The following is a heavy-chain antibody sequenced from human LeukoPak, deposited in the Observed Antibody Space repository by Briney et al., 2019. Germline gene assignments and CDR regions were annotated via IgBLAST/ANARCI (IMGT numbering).Heavy chain of an antibody. Sequence: QSGGSLRLSCAASGFTFSIYGMNWVRQAPGKGLEWVSYISSSSSTIYYADSVKGRFTISRDNAKNSLYLQMNSLRAEDTAVYYCARDEDGVVPAAIGFDYWGQGTLVTVSS. V-gene: IGHV3-48*01. CDR2: ISSSSSTI. CDR3: ARDEDGVVPAAIGFDY. D-gene: IGHD2-2*02. J-gene: IGHJ4*02. CDR1: GFTFSIYG.